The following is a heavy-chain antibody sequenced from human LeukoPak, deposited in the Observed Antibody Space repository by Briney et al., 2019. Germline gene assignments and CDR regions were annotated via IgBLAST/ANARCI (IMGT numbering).Heavy chain of an antibody. J-gene: IGHJ6*04. Sequence: PGGSLRLSCAASGFILSSYSMNWDRQAPGKGLEWVSSISSSSSYIYYADSVKGRFTISRDNAKNSLYLQMNSLRAEDTAVYYCARDQPRYGQMMGWYYYGMDVWGKGTMVTVSS. V-gene: IGHV3-21*01. CDR3: ARDQPRYGQMMGWYYYGMDV. CDR2: ISSSSSYI. CDR1: GFILSSYS. D-gene: IGHD1-14*01.